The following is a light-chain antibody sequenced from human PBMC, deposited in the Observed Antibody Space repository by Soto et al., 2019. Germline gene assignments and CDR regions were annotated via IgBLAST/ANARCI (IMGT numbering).Light chain of an antibody. V-gene: IGKV1-5*01. J-gene: IGKJ1*01. Sequence: DIQMTQSPSTLSASVGDRVTITCRASQSNSSWLAWYQQKPGKAPKLMIYDASSLQSGVPATFSGSGSGTEFTLTISSLQLDDFATYYCPQYNSYPCTFGQGTKVEIK. CDR2: DAS. CDR3: PQYNSYPCT. CDR1: QSNSSW.